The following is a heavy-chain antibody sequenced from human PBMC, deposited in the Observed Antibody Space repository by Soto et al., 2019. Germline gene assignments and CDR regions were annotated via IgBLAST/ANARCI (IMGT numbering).Heavy chain of an antibody. Sequence: SETLSLTCTVSGGSVSSYDYYWGWIRQPPAKGLEWIGNIDYNGVTSYNPSLKTRLTISRDTSKNQFSLRLTSVTAADTALYFCARQRTSVVTQAYFDVWGPGSLVTVSS. J-gene: IGHJ4*02. V-gene: IGHV4-39*01. CDR3: ARQRTSVVTQAYFDV. CDR1: GGSVSSYDYY. D-gene: IGHD2-21*02. CDR2: IDYNGVT.